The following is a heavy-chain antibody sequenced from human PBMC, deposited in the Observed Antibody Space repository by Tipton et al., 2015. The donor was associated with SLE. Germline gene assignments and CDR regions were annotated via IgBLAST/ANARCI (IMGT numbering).Heavy chain of an antibody. CDR2: TIPFFGTT. V-gene: IGHV1-69*13. CDR1: GYMFNSYG. Sequence: QLVQSGAEVKKPGASAKVSCKASGYMFNSYGITWVRQAPGQGLEWMGGTIPFFGTTSYAQRFQGRVTMTADESTSTAYMELSSLRSEDTAVYYCARGFCSGGSCFRAEYFQHWGQGTLVTVSS. CDR3: ARGFCSGGSCFRAEYFQH. D-gene: IGHD2-15*01. J-gene: IGHJ1*01.